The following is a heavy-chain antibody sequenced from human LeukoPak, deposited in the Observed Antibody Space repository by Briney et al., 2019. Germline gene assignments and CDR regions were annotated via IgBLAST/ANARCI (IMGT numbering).Heavy chain of an antibody. J-gene: IGHJ4*02. CDR1: GGSFSGYY. V-gene: IGHV4-34*01. D-gene: IGHD2-2*01. CDR3: ARGGNIVVVPAAIPFDY. Sequence: SETLSLTCAVSGGSFSGYYWSWIRQPPGKGLEWIGEINHSGSTNYNPSLKSRVTISVDTSKNQFSLKLSSVTAADTAVYYCARGGNIVVVPAAIPFDYWGQGTLVTVSS. CDR2: INHSGST.